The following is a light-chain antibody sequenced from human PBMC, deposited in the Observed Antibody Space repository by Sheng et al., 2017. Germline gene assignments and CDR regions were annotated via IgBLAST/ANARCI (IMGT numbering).Light chain of an antibody. J-gene: IGKJ5*01. Sequence: PGERATLSCRASQSITSSSLAWYQQKPGQAPRLLIYAASTRATGIPARFSGSGSGTEFTLTISSLQSEDFAVYYCQQYNNWPPITFGQGTRLEIK. V-gene: IGKV3-15*01. CDR3: QQYNNWPPIT. CDR1: QSITSS. CDR2: AAS.